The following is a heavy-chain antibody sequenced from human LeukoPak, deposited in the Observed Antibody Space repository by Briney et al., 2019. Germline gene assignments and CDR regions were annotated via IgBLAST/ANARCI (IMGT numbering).Heavy chain of an antibody. J-gene: IGHJ4*02. Sequence: GGSLRLSCATSGFIFSNYAVNWVRQAPGKGLEWVSIISGSGDTTYYADSVKDRFTISRDNSKNTLYLQMNSLRAEDTAVYYCAKGDDILTYWGQGTLVTVSS. V-gene: IGHV3-23*01. CDR2: ISGSGDTT. CDR3: AKGDDILTY. CDR1: GFIFSNYA. D-gene: IGHD3-9*01.